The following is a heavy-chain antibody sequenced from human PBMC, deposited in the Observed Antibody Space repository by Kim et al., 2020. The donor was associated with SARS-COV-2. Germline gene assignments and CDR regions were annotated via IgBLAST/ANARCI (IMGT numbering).Heavy chain of an antibody. J-gene: IGHJ4*02. D-gene: IGHD4-17*01. V-gene: IGHV3-23*01. CDR3: AKDSANDYGDQWDY. Sequence: GSVKGRFTISRDNSKNTMYLQMNSVGAEDTAVYYCAKDSANDYGDQWDYWGQGTLVTVSS.